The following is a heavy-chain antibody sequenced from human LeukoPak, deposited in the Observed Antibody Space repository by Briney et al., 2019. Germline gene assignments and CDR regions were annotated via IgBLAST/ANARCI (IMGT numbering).Heavy chain of an antibody. D-gene: IGHD6-6*01. CDR3: ARDRGRSSTFDY. Sequence: GGSLRLSCAASGFTFSSYSMNWVRQAPGKGLEWVSSISSSSYIYYADSVKGRFTISRDNAKNSLYLQMNSLRAEDTAVYYCARDRGRSSTFDYWGQGTLVTVSS. CDR2: ISSSSYI. J-gene: IGHJ4*02. CDR1: GFTFSSYS. V-gene: IGHV3-21*01.